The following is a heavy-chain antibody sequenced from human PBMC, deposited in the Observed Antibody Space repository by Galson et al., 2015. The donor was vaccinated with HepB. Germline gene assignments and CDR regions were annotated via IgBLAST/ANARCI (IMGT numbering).Heavy chain of an antibody. J-gene: IGHJ5*02. CDR3: ATDVGGSTEFDP. V-gene: IGHV1-69-2*01. Sequence: KVSCKVSGNSFIDYYIHWVQQTPGKGLEWMGFVDPQDGETLYAEKFQGRVTITADTSTDTAYMELSRLRDEDTAVYYCATDVGGSTEFDPWGQGTLVTVSS. CDR1: GNSFIDYY. D-gene: IGHD4-23*01. CDR2: VDPQDGET.